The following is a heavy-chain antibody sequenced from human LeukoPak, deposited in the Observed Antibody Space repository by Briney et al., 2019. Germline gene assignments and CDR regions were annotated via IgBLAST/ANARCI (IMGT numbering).Heavy chain of an antibody. J-gene: IGHJ6*03. CDR2: IIPIFGTA. CDR3: ARSAILRRYYYYYYMDV. Sequence: GASVKVSCKASGYTFTSYGISWVRQAPGQGLEWMGGIIPIFGTANYAQKFQGRVTITADESTSAAYMELSSLRSEDTAVYYCARSAILRRYYYYYYMDVWGKGTTVTISS. CDR1: GYTFTSYG. V-gene: IGHV1-69*13. D-gene: IGHD3-9*01.